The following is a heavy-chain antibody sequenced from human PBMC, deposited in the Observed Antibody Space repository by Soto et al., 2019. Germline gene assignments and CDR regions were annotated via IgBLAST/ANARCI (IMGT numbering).Heavy chain of an antibody. CDR1: GFSLSTSGMC. Sequence: SGPTMMNPTQTLTLTCTFSGFSLSTSGMCVNWIRQPPGKALEWLALIDWGDDKYYSPSLKTRLTITKDTSRNQVVLTMTNMDPVDTATYYCAHTGRSFFGWAEGTYDVWGQGTMVTVSS. CDR2: IDWGDDK. D-gene: IGHD6-19*01. CDR3: AHTGRSFFGWAEGTYDV. V-gene: IGHV2-70*12. J-gene: IGHJ3*01.